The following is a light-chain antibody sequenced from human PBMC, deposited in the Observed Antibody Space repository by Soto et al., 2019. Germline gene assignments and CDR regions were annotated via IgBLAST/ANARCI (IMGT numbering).Light chain of an antibody. V-gene: IGKV3-15*01. CDR3: QQYNNWPLT. CDR1: QSVTSN. CDR2: GAS. Sequence: EIVMTQSPATLSVSPGGRATLSCRASQSVTSNLAWYQQKRGQAPRLLIYGASTRATDIPARFSGSGSGTEFTLTISSLQSEDCAVYYCQQYNNWPLTFGQGTKVEI. J-gene: IGKJ1*01.